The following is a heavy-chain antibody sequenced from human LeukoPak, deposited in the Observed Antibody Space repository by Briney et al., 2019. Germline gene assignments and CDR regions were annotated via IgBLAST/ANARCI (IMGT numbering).Heavy chain of an antibody. V-gene: IGHV3-30*02. CDR2: IRYDGSNK. CDR3: AKDSGGSSSVNWFDP. D-gene: IGHD6-6*01. Sequence: GGSLRLSCAASGFTFSSYGMHWVRQAPGKGLEWVAFIRYDGSNKYYADSVKGRFTISRDNSKNTLYLQMNSLRAEDTAVYYCAKDSGGSSSVNWFDPWGQGTLVTVSS. CDR1: GFTFSSYG. J-gene: IGHJ5*02.